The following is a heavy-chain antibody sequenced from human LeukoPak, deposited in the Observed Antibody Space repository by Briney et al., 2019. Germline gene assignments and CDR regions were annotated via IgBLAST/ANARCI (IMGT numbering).Heavy chain of an antibody. CDR2: ISGSGGSI. V-gene: IGHV3-23*01. Sequence: GGSLRLSCEASGFSFSSYAMSWVRQAPGKGLEWVSGISGSGGSIYYADSVKGRFTISRDNAKNSLYLQMNSLRADDTAVYYCARFAAGGSYYYYMDVWGKGTTVTVSS. J-gene: IGHJ6*03. CDR3: ARFAAGGSYYYYMDV. D-gene: IGHD3-10*01. CDR1: GFSFSSYA.